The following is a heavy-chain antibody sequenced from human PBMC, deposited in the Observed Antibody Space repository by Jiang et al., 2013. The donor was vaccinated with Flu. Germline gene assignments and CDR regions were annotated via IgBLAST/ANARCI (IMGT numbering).Heavy chain of an antibody. D-gene: IGHD1-14*01. Sequence: RSLRLSCAASGFTFSSYGMHWVRQAPGKGLEWVAVISYDGSNKYYADSVKGRFTISRDNSKNTLYLQMNSLRAEDTAVYYCAKDGIRGDSTPENYYYYGMDVWGQGTTVTVSS. CDR2: ISYDGSNK. J-gene: IGHJ6*02. CDR3: AKDGIRGDSTPENYYYYGMDV. CDR1: GFTFSSYG. V-gene: IGHV3-30*18.